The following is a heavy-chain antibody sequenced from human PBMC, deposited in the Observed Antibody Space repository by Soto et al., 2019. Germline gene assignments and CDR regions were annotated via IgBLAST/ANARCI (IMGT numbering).Heavy chain of an antibody. CDR3: ARAGYCSSTSCPFDF. Sequence: SETLSLTCAVYGGSFSGYYWSWIRQPPGKGLEWIGEINHSGSTNYNPSLKSRVTISVDKSKNQFSLKLSSVTAADTAVYYCARAGYCSSTSCPFDFWGQGTLVTVSS. D-gene: IGHD2-2*01. J-gene: IGHJ4*02. CDR2: INHSGST. V-gene: IGHV4-34*01. CDR1: GGSFSGYY.